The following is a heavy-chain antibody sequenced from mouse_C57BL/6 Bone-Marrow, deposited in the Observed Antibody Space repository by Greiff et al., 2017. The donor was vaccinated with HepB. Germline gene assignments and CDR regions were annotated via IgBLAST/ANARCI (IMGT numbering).Heavy chain of an antibody. CDR1: GYTFTSYW. CDR3: ARSTGTFEFAY. CDR2: IDPSDSYT. V-gene: IGHV1-69*01. J-gene: IGHJ3*01. D-gene: IGHD4-1*01. Sequence: QVQLQQPGAELVMPGASVKLSCKASGYTFTSYWMHWVKQRPGQGLEWIGEIDPSDSYTNYNQKSKGKSTLSVDKSSSTAYMQLSSLTSEDSAVYYCARSTGTFEFAYWGQGTLVTVSA.